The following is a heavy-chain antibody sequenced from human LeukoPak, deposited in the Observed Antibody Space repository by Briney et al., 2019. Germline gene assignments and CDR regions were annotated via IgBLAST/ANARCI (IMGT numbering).Heavy chain of an antibody. J-gene: IGHJ5*02. Sequence: ASVKVSCKVSGGTFSSYAISWVRQAPGQGLEWMGGIIAIFCTANYAQKFQGRVTITADESTSTAYMELSSLRSEDTAVYYCARGSIAAPNWFDPWGQGTLVTVSS. CDR2: IIAIFCTA. CDR1: GGTFSSYA. V-gene: IGHV1-69*13. D-gene: IGHD6-6*01. CDR3: ARGSIAAPNWFDP.